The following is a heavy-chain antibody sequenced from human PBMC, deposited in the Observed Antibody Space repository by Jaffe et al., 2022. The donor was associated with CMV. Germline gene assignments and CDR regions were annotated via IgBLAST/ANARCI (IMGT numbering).Heavy chain of an antibody. V-gene: IGHV1-3*01. CDR2: INAGNGNT. Sequence: QVQLVQSGAEVKKPGASVKVSCKASGYTFTSYAMHWVRQAPGQRLEWMGWINAGNGNTKYSQKFQGRVTITRDTSASTAYMELSSLRSEDTAVYYCARDGQWLVTGGYFDYWGQGTLVTVSS. CDR3: ARDGQWLVTGGYFDY. D-gene: IGHD6-19*01. CDR1: GYTFTSYA. J-gene: IGHJ4*02.